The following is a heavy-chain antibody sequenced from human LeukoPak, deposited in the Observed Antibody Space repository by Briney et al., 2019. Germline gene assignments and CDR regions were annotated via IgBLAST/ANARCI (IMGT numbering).Heavy chain of an antibody. D-gene: IGHD3-22*01. J-gene: IGHJ4*02. V-gene: IGHV4-61*01. CDR3: AREMGYYYDSSGYFDY. Sequence: SETLSLTCTVSGGSISSSSYYWGWIRQPPGKGLDWIGYIYYSGSTNYNPSLKSRVTISVDTSKNQFSLKLSSVTAADTAVYYCAREMGYYYDSSGYFDYWGQGTLVTVSS. CDR1: GGSISSSSYY. CDR2: IYYSGST.